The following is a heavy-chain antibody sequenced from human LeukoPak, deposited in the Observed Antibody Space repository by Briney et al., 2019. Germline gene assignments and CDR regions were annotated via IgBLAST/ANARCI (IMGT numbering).Heavy chain of an antibody. J-gene: IGHJ4*02. D-gene: IGHD3-10*01. CDR2: ISSDSYYI. V-gene: IGHV3-21*01. CDR3: VKGRSMIRGVMGIGDY. Sequence: PGGSLRLSCAVSGFSFDYNSMNWVRQAPGKGLEWVSSISSDSYYIHYADAVKGRFTISRDNAKNSLYLQMNGLKADDTAVYYCVKGRSMIRGVMGIGDYWGQGTVVTVSS. CDR1: GFSFDYNS.